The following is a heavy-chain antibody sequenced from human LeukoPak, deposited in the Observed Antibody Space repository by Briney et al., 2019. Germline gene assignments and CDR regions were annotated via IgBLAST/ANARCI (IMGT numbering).Heavy chain of an antibody. CDR3: AKHPAFDI. V-gene: IGHV3-74*03. J-gene: IGHJ3*02. CDR2: INSDGTGT. Sequence: GGSLRPSCAASGFTFSGYWMHWVRQAPGKGPVLVSRINSDGTGTMYADFVKGRFTISRDNAKNTLYLQMNSLRAEDTAVYYCAKHPAFDIWGQGTMVTVSS. CDR1: GFTFSGYW.